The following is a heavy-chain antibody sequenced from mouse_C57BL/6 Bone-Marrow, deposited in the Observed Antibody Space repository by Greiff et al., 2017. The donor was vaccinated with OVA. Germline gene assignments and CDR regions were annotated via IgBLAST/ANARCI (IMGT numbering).Heavy chain of an antibody. J-gene: IGHJ4*01. D-gene: IGHD1-1*01. CDR3: ARAYYDSRGHAMDY. CDR2: IYPGDGDT. V-gene: IGHV1-82*01. Sequence: VQLQESGPELVKPGASVKISCKASGYAFSSSWMNWVKQRPGRGLEWIGRIYPGDGDTNYNGKFKGKATLTADKSSSTAYMQLSSLTSEDSAVYFWARAYYDSRGHAMDYWGQGTSVTVSA. CDR1: GYAFSSSW.